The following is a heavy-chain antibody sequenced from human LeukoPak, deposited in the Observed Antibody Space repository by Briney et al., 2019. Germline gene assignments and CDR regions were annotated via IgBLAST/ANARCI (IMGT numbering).Heavy chain of an antibody. CDR3: ARGSTYCGGDCYGFDY. CDR1: GFTFSSYS. V-gene: IGHV3-21*01. J-gene: IGHJ4*02. Sequence: GGSLRLSCAAPGFTFSSYSMNWVRQAPGKGLEWVSSISSSSSYIYYADSVKGRFTISRDNAKNSLYLQMNSLRAEDTAVYYCARGSTYCGGDCYGFDYWGQGTLVTVSS. CDR2: ISSSSSYI. D-gene: IGHD2-21*01.